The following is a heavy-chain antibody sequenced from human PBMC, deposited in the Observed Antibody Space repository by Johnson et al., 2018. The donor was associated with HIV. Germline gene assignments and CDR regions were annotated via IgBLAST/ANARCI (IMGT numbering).Heavy chain of an antibody. D-gene: IGHD3-3*02. CDR2: ISGRGGST. J-gene: IGHJ3*02. Sequence: VQLVESGGGLIQPGGSLRLSCEASGFTFSSYAMNWVRQAPGKGLEWVSAISGRGGSTYYADSVKGRFTISRDNAKNSLFLQMNSLRTEDTGVYYCARCIFDAFDIWGQGTMVTVSS. V-gene: IGHV3-23*04. CDR3: ARCIFDAFDI. CDR1: GFTFSSYA.